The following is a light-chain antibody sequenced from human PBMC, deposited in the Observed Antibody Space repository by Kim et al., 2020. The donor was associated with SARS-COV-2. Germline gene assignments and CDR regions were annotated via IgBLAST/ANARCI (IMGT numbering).Light chain of an antibody. CDR1: RSLTSRH. CDR3: QQYDISPLVT. CDR2: GAA. V-gene: IGKV3-20*01. J-gene: IGKJ5*01. Sequence: RATLPCSTRRSLTSRHLAGYQQKAGQAPRLLIYGAANRATGVPDMFSGSGSDTDFTLTISRLEPEDFAVYFCQQYDISPLVTFGQGTRLEIK.